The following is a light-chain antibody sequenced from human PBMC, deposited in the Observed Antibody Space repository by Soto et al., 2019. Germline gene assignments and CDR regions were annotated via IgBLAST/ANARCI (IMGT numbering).Light chain of an antibody. J-gene: IGKJ1*01. V-gene: IGKV3-15*01. CDR2: CAS. Sequence: IVMTQSPATLSVSPGERATLSCRASQSVSSNLAWYQQKPGQAPRLLIYCASTRATGIPARFSGSGSGTKFTLTISRLQSEDFPFHSSQQYNNCPPGTFGQGTKV. CDR1: QSVSSN. CDR3: QQYNNCPPGT.